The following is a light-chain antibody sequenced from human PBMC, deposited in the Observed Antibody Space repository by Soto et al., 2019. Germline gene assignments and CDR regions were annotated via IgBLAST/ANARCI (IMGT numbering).Light chain of an antibody. CDR2: GAS. Sequence: VVTQSPASLSVSPGDRVTISCRAGPISSNLAWHQQRPGQAPRLLIYGASVRATGVPARFSGSGSGTEFTLTINSLQSEDYAVYFCEQYNNWPYTFGQGTKVEI. J-gene: IGKJ2*01. CDR1: PISSN. CDR3: EQYNNWPYT. V-gene: IGKV3-15*01.